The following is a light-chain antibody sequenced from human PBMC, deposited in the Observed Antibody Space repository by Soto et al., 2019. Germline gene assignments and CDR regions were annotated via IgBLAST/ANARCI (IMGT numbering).Light chain of an antibody. CDR2: EAT. CDR1: SSDVGTYDL. CDR3: CSFAGSNSWL. Sequence: QAVVTQPASVSGSPGQSITISCTGSSSDVGTYDLVSWYQHHPGAAPKLMIYEATRRPSGISNRFSGSKSGNTASLTISGLQAEDEADYYCCSFAGSNSWLFGGGTKLTVL. V-gene: IGLV2-23*01. J-gene: IGLJ3*02.